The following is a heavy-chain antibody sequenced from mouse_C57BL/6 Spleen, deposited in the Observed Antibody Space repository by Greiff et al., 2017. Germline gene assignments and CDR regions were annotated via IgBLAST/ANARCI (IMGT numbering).Heavy chain of an antibody. CDR2: IWGDGRT. V-gene: IGHV2-3*01. CDR3: AKVGLSWFAY. Sequence: VKLMESGPGLVAPSQSLSITCTVSGFSLTSYGVSWVRQPPGKGLEWLGVIWGDGRTNYHSALISRLSLSKDNDTRQGLIKLNSLQTDDAATYYCAKVGLSWFAYGGQGTLVTVSA. CDR1: GFSLTSYG. J-gene: IGHJ3*01. D-gene: IGHD4-1*01.